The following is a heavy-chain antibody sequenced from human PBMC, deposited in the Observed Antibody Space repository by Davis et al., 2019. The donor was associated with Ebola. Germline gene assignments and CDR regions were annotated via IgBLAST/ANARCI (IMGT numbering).Heavy chain of an antibody. CDR1: GDSMTGGINY. CDR2: MYYSGST. J-gene: IGHJ4*02. D-gene: IGHD5-12*01. V-gene: IGHV4-39*07. Sequence: PSETLSLTCTVSGDSMTGGINYWSWIRQPPGKGLEWIGTMYYSGSTYYNPSLKSRLTLSVDTSRNQFSLKMTSVTTADTAMYFCARNSSGFSHFDYWGQGIQITVSS. CDR3: ARNSSGFSHFDY.